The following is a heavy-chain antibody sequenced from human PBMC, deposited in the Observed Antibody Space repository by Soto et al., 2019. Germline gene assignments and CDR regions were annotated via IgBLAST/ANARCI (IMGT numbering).Heavy chain of an antibody. J-gene: IGHJ6*02. CDR2: INPNSGGT. Sequence: GASVKVSCKASGYTFTGYYMHWVRQAPGQGLEWMGWINPNSGGTNYAQKFQGWVTMTRDTSISTAYMELSRLRSDDTAVYYCASYSRDGYNLPYYGMDVWGQGTTVTVSS. D-gene: IGHD4-4*01. CDR3: ASYSRDGYNLPYYGMDV. CDR1: GYTFTGYY. V-gene: IGHV1-2*04.